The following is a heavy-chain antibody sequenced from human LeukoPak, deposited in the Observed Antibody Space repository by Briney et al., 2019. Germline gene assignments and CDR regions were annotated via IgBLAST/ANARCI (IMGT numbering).Heavy chain of an antibody. D-gene: IGHD6-13*01. CDR2: INPNSGGT. CDR3: ARYPGSIAAADY. Sequence: GASVKVSCKASGYTFTGYYMHWVRQVPGQGLEWMGWINPNSGGTNYAQKFQGRVTMTRDTSISTAYMELSRLRSDDTAVYYCARYPGSIAAADYWGQGTLVTVSS. V-gene: IGHV1-2*02. CDR1: GYTFTGYY. J-gene: IGHJ4*02.